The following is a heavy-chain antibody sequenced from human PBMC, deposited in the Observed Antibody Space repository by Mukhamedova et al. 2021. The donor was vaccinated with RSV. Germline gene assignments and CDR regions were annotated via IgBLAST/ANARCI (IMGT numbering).Heavy chain of an antibody. Sequence: YYSGGTNYNPSLKSRVTISIDTSKKQFSLKMRSVTAADTAVYYCARDIRGFTGFGHYYYGTDVWGQGTTVTVSS. V-gene: IGHV4-59*01. CDR2: YYSGGT. D-gene: IGHD5-12*01. J-gene: IGHJ6*02. CDR3: ARDIRGFTGFGHYYYGTDV.